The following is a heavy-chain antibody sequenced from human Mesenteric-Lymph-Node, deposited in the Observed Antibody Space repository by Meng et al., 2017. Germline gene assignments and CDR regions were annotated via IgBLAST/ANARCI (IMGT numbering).Heavy chain of an antibody. Sequence: QVALVQSGAEVKKPGASVKISCKASRYTITSHWTHWVRQAPGQGLEWMGVIDPTGGTRIYAQKYQGRLSMTRDTSTSTLYMELSSLRLEDTAAYYCARDNSDSSTSWWFDLWGQGTLVTVSS. CDR2: IDPTGGTR. CDR3: ARDNSDSSTSWWFDL. CDR1: RYTITSHW. J-gene: IGHJ5*02. D-gene: IGHD4-23*01. V-gene: IGHV1-46*01.